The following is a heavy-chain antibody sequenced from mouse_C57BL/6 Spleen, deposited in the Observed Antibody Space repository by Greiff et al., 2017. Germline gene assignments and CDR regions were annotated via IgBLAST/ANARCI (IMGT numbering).Heavy chain of an antibody. V-gene: IGHV1-82*01. J-gene: IGHJ1*03. D-gene: IGHD1-1*01. Sequence: QVQLQQPGPELVKPGASVKISCKASGYAFSSSWMNWVKQRPGKGLEWIGRIYPGDGDTNYNGKFKGKATLTADKSSSTAYMQLSSLTSEDSAVYFCALGDYYGMDWYFDVWGTGTTVTVSS. CDR2: IYPGDGDT. CDR1: GYAFSSSW. CDR3: ALGDYYGMDWYFDV.